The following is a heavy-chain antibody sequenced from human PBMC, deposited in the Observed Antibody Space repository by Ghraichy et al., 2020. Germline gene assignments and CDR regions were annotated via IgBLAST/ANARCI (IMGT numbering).Heavy chain of an antibody. CDR3: ARLGQWLVSDY. J-gene: IGHJ4*02. CDR1: GGSISSYY. CDR2: IYYSGST. D-gene: IGHD6-19*01. V-gene: IGHV4-59*08. Sequence: ETLSLTCTVSGGSISSYYWSWIRQPPGKGLEWIGYIYYSGSTNYNPSLKSRVTISVDTSKNQFSLKLSSVTAADTAVYYCARLGQWLVSDYWGQGTLVTVSS.